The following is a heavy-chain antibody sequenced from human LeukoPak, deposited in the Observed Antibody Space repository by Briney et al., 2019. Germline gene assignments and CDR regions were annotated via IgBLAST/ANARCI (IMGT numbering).Heavy chain of an antibody. CDR3: ARAPDYYYDSSGPHFDY. J-gene: IGHJ4*02. Sequence: ASVKVSCKASGYTFTSYGISWVRQAPGQGLEWMGWISAYNGNTNYAQKLQGRVTMTTDTSTSTAYMELRSLRSDDTAVYYCARAPDYYYDSSGPHFDYWGQGTLVTVSS. CDR1: GYTFTSYG. V-gene: IGHV1-18*01. CDR2: ISAYNGNT. D-gene: IGHD3-22*01.